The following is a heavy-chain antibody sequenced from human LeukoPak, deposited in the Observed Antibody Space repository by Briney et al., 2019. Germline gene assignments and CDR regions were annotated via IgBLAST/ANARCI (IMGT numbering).Heavy chain of an antibody. Sequence: GESLKISCKGSGYSFTSYWIGWVRQMPGKGLEWRGIIYPGDFDTRYSPSFQGQVTISADKSSSAAYLQWSSLKASDTAMYYCARPPSSIAADNAFDIWGQGTMVTVSS. CDR1: GYSFTSYW. CDR2: IYPGDFDT. CDR3: ARPPSSIAADNAFDI. D-gene: IGHD6-13*01. J-gene: IGHJ3*02. V-gene: IGHV5-51*01.